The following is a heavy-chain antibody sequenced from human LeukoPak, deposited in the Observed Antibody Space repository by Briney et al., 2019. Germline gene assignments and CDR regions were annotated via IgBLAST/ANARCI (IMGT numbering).Heavy chain of an antibody. D-gene: IGHD3-22*01. J-gene: IGHJ4*02. CDR3: ARGVYDSSGRSPLEG. V-gene: IGHV4-59*12. Sequence: SETLSLTCTVSGGSISFYYWSWIRQPPGKGLEWIGYIYYSGNTNYNPSLKSRVTISVDTSKNQFFLRLSSVTAADTAVYYCARGVYDSSGRSPLEGWGQGTLVTVSS. CDR1: GGSISFYY. CDR2: IYYSGNT.